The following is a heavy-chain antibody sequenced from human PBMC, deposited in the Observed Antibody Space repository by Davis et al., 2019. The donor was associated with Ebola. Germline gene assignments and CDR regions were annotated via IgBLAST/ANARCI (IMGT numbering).Heavy chain of an antibody. CDR3: ARDHEHSYGRRFDP. V-gene: IGHV4-59*01. Sequence: PSETLSLTCIVSDDSFSDYYWTWIRQPPGKGLEWIGYIYSRGSTKYSPSLKSRVTISVDTSKNQFSLEMSSVTAADTAVYYCARDHEHSYGRRFDPWGQGIQVTVSS. CDR2: IYSRGST. D-gene: IGHD5-18*01. CDR1: DDSFSDYY. J-gene: IGHJ5*02.